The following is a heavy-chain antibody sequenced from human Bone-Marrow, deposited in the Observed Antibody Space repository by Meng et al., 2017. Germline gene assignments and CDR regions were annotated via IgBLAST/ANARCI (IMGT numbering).Heavy chain of an antibody. Sequence: SETLSLTCTVSGGSISGYYWSWIRQPPGKGLEWIGEINHSGSTNYNPSLKSRVTISVDTSKNQFSLKLSSVTAADTAVYYCARGCPYSSSWYSIWYYYYGMDVWGQGTTVTVSS. CDR1: GGSISGYY. V-gene: IGHV4-34*01. CDR3: ARGCPYSSSWYSIWYYYYGMDV. D-gene: IGHD6-13*01. J-gene: IGHJ6*02. CDR2: INHSGST.